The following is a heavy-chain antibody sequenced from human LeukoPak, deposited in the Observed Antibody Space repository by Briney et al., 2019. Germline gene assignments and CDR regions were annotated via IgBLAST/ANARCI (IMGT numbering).Heavy chain of an antibody. V-gene: IGHV7-4-1*02. J-gene: IGHJ4*02. Sequence: ASVKVSCKASGYTFTSYYMHWVRQAPGQGLEWMGWINTNTGNPTYAQGFTGRFVFSLDTSVSTAYLQISSLKAEDTAVYYCARDFKRRYYGSGSYFSYWGQGTLVTVSS. CDR3: ARDFKRRYYGSGSYFSY. CDR2: INTNTGNP. CDR1: GYTFTSYY. D-gene: IGHD3-10*01.